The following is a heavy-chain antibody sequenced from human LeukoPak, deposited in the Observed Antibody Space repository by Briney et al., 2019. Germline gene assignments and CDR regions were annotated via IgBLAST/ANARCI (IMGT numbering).Heavy chain of an antibody. CDR2: ISSSGSTI. CDR1: GFIYSRYE. CDR3: ARELRDIVATKFDY. V-gene: IGHV3-48*03. Sequence: GGTLRLSCAACGFIYSRYEMNWVRQAPGKGLEGVSYISSSGSTIYYADSVKGRFTISRDNAKNSLYLQMNSLRAEDTAVYYCARELRDIVATKFDYWGQGTLVTVSS. J-gene: IGHJ4*02. D-gene: IGHD5-12*01.